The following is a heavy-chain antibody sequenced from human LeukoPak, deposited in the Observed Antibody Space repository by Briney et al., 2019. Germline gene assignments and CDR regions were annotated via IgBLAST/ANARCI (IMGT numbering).Heavy chain of an antibody. Sequence: GGSLRLSCVASGFTFSGHWMHWVRQVPGKGLMAVSRITPDGNAEAYADSVKGRFTISRDNAKNTLYLEMNSLTAEDTALYHCTRSGYSNGYDYWGQGTLVTVSS. CDR2: ITPDGNAE. CDR1: GFTFSGHW. J-gene: IGHJ4*02. CDR3: TRSGYSNGYDY. D-gene: IGHD2-15*01. V-gene: IGHV3-74*03.